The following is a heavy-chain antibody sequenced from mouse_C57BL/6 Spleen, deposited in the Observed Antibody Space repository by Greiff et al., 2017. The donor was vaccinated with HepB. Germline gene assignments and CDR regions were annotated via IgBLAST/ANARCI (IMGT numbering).Heavy chain of an antibody. CDR1: GYTFTSYG. V-gene: IGHV1-81*01. D-gene: IGHD2-4*01. Sequence: QVQLQQSGAELARPGASVKLSCKASGYTFTSYGISWVKQRTGQGLEWIGEIYPRSGNTYYNEKFKGKATLTADKSSSTAYMGLRSLTSEDSAVYFWARAENPSYYDYDGFAYWGQGTLVTVSA. CDR2: IYPRSGNT. CDR3: ARAENPSYYDYDGFAY. J-gene: IGHJ3*01.